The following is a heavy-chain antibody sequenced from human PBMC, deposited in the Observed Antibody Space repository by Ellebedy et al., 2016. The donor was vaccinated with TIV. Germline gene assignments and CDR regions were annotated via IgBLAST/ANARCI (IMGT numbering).Heavy chain of an antibody. J-gene: IGHJ4*02. D-gene: IGHD6-6*01. CDR1: GYTFTSYY. CDR2: IIPILGIA. V-gene: IGHV1-69*04. Sequence: ASVKVSCKASGYTFTSYYMHWVRQAPGQGLEWMGRIIPILGIANYAQKFQGRVTITADKSTSTAYMELSSLRSEDTAVYYCARGAGLARPSYFDYWGQGTLVTVSS. CDR3: ARGAGLARPSYFDY.